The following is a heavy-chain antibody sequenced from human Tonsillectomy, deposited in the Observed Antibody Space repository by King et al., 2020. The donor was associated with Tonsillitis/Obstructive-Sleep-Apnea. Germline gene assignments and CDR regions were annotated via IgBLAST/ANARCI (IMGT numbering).Heavy chain of an antibody. D-gene: IGHD1-1*01. CDR3: TTEALXNWKGDY. J-gene: IGHJ4*01. Sequence: QLVQSGGDLVKPGGSLRLSCVASGFTFSDAWMSWVRLAPGKGLEWVGRIKSESHGGTTEYTVLVKDRFTISRDDSENTVYLRMNSLKTEDTAVYYCTTEALXNWKGDYWGXGTPVTVSS. CDR1: GFTFSDAW. V-gene: IGHV3-15*01. CDR2: IKSESHGGTT.